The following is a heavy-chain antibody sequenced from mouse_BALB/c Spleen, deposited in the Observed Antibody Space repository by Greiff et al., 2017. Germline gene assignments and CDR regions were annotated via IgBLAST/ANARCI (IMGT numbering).Heavy chain of an antibody. CDR3: AREGYVYAMDY. D-gene: IGHD2-14*01. Sequence: EVQLQESGPELVKPGASVKISCKASGYSFTGYFMNWVMQSHGKSLEWIGRINPYNGDTFYNQKFKGKATLTVDKSSSTAHMELRSLASEDSAVYYCAREGYVYAMDYWGQGTSVTVSS. V-gene: IGHV1-20*02. CDR2: INPYNGDT. CDR1: GYSFTGYF. J-gene: IGHJ4*01.